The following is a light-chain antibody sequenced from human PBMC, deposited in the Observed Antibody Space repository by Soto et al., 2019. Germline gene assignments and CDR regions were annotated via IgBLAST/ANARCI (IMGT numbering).Light chain of an antibody. V-gene: IGKV3-15*01. CDR3: QQYNNWPWT. CDR1: QSVSSN. Sequence: ERVMTQSPATLSVSLGERATLSCRASQSVSSNLAWYQQQPGQAPRLLIYGVSTRATGMPARFSGSGSGTEFTLTISSLQSEDFAVYYCQQYNNWPWTFGQGTKVVIK. CDR2: GVS. J-gene: IGKJ1*01.